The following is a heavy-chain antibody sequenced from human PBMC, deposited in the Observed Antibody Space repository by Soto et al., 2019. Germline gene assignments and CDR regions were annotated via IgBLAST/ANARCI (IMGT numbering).Heavy chain of an antibody. D-gene: IGHD3-3*01. CDR3: ARANELRFFETSGMDV. Sequence: GASVKVSCKASGGTFSSYAISWVRQAPGQGLEWMGGIIPIFGTANYAQKFQGRVTITADESTSTAYMELSSLRSEDTAVYYCARANELRFFETSGMDVWGQGTTVTVSS. V-gene: IGHV1-69*13. CDR1: GGTFSSYA. J-gene: IGHJ6*02. CDR2: IIPIFGTA.